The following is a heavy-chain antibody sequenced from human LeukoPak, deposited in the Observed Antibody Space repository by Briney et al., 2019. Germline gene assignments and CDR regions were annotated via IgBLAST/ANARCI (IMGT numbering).Heavy chain of an antibody. CDR3: ARRTNIAVAGTKYYYYGMDV. D-gene: IGHD6-19*01. J-gene: IGHJ6*02. V-gene: IGHV4-39*01. CDR2: IYYSGST. CDR1: GGSISSSSYY. Sequence: SETLSLTCTVSGGSISSSSYYWGWIRQPPGKGLEWIGSIYYSGSTYYNPSLKSRVTISVDTSKNQFSLKLSSVTAADTAVYYCARRTNIAVAGTKYYYYGMDVWGQGTTVTVSS.